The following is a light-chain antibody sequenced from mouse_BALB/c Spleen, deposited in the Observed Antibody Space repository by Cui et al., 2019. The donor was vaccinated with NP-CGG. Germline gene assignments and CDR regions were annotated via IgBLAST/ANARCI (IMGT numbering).Light chain of an antibody. CDR2: GTN. Sequence: QAVVSRESALPTSPCETVTLTCRSSTGAITTSNNANGVQENPDHLFTGLIGGTNNRTPGVPARFSGSLIGDKAALTITGAQTEDEAIYFCALWYSNHWVFGGGTKLTVL. CDR1: TGAITTSNN. V-gene: IGLV1*01. CDR3: ALWYSNHWV. J-gene: IGLJ1*01.